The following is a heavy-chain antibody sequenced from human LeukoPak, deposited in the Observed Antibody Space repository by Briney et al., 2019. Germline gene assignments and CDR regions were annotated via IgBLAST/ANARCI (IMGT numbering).Heavy chain of an antibody. Sequence: GGSLRLSCASSGFTFSAYHMNWVRQAPGKGLEWISFISTDSGTLYYADSVKGRFTISRDNAANSLYLQMNNLRAEDTAVYYCARDIIATPPGYWGQGTLVTVSS. CDR2: ISTDSGTL. CDR3: ARDIIATPPGY. V-gene: IGHV3-48*01. J-gene: IGHJ4*02. CDR1: GFTFSAYH. D-gene: IGHD6-6*01.